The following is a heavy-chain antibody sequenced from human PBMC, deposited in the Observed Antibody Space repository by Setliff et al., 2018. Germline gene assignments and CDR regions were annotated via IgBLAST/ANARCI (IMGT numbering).Heavy chain of an antibody. J-gene: IGHJ4*02. Sequence: PGGSLRLSCAASGFTFRDYTMAWVRQAPGKGLEWVAGVIQVGNGYYADSMKGRSVISRDNSKNSFFLQMNNLRAEDTATYYCAKDRVNDGFWDFDSWGQGIVVTVSS. CDR2: VIQVGNG. CDR3: AKDRVNDGFWDFDS. V-gene: IGHV3-23*01. D-gene: IGHD1-26*01. CDR1: GFTFRDYT.